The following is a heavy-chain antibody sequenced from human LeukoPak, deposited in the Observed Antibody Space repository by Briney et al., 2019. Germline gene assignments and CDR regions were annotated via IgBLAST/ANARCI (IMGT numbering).Heavy chain of an antibody. J-gene: IGHJ4*02. D-gene: IGHD5-12*01. CDR1: GYSENFYG. CDR3: ARVDGYSGYAPADYFDY. Sequence: GASVKVSCKTSGYSENFYGITWVRQVAGQGLEWMGWISAQHGQTEYAPNSQDRVTMTTDTYTNTAYMELRSLRSDDTAVYYCARVDGYSGYAPADYFDYWGQGTLVTVSS. V-gene: IGHV1-18*01. CDR2: ISAQHGQT.